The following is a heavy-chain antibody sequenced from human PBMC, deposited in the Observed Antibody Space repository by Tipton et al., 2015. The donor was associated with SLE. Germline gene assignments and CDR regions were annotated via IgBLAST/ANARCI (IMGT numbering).Heavy chain of an antibody. CDR2: ISGGST. V-gene: IGHV3-23*01. Sequence: GSLRLSCAASGFPFSSYAIHWVRQAPGKGLEWVSGISGGSTYNADSVMGRFTITRDTSKNTVYLQMNSLRAEDTAVYYCAKDHRAADSDFWSGYYFDYWGQGTPVTVSS. J-gene: IGHJ4*02. CDR1: GFPFSSYA. CDR3: AKDHRAADSDFWSGYYFDY. D-gene: IGHD3-3*01.